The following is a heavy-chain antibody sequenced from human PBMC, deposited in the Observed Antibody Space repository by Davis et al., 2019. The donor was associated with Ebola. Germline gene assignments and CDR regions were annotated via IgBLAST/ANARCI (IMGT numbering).Heavy chain of an antibody. CDR2: IDPSDSYT. J-gene: IGHJ6*02. V-gene: IGHV5-10-1*01. Sequence: ESLKISCKGSGYSFTSYWNSWVRQMPGKGLEWMGRIDPSDSYTNYSPSFQGHVTISADKSISTAYLQWSSLKASDTAMYYCARLASPTQGSYGMDVWGQGTTVTVSS. CDR3: ARLASPTQGSYGMDV. CDR1: GYSFTSYW.